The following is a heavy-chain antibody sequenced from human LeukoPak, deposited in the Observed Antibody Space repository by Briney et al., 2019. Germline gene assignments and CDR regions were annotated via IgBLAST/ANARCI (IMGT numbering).Heavy chain of an antibody. J-gene: IGHJ4*02. D-gene: IGHD3-10*02. CDR2: IYSGGST. CDR1: GFTFSGYE. CDR3: ARDSMFPYVPHVY. Sequence: GGSLRLSCAVSGFTFSGYEMNWVRQAPGKGLEWVSVIYSGGSTYYADSVKGRFTISRDNSKNTLYLQMNSLRAEDTAVYYCARDSMFPYVPHVYWGQGTLVTVSS. V-gene: IGHV3-53*01.